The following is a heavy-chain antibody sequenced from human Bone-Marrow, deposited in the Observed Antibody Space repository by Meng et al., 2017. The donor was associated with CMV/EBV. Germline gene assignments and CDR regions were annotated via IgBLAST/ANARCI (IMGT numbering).Heavy chain of an antibody. J-gene: IGHJ5*02. CDR3: ARGWLADP. V-gene: IGHV3-23*03. D-gene: IGHD5-24*01. Sequence: GESLKISCAASGFTFNNYAVSWVRQAPGKGLEWVSVIYSGGSNTHYADSVKGRFTISRDTSKNTLYLQMNSLRVEDTGVYYCARGWLADPWGQGTLVTVSS. CDR1: GFTFNNYA. CDR2: IYSGGSNT.